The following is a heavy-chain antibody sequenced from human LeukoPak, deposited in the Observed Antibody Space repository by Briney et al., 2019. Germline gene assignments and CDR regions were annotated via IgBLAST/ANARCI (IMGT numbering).Heavy chain of an antibody. D-gene: IGHD4-17*01. CDR1: GYTFTGYY. CDR2: INPNSGGT. Sequence: ASVKVSCKASGYTFTGYYMHWVRQAPGQGLEWMGWINPNSGGTNYAQKFQGRVTMTRETSISTAYMELSRLRSDDTAVYYCARAAYDYGDSLDYWGQGTLVTVSS. J-gene: IGHJ4*02. CDR3: ARAAYDYGDSLDY. V-gene: IGHV1-2*02.